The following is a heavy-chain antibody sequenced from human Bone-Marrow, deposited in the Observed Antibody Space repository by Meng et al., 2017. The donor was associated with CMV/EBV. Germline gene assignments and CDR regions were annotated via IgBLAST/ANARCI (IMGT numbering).Heavy chain of an antibody. CDR2: ISGSGGST. Sequence: GESLKISCAASGFTFRSYAMSWVRQAPGKGLEWVSAISGSGGSTYYADSVKGRFTISRENSKNTLYLQMNSLRAEDTAVYYCSGVVYDFWSAKYLGGAMDVWGQGTTVTVSS. J-gene: IGHJ6*01. V-gene: IGHV3-23*01. CDR1: GFTFRSYA. CDR3: SGVVYDFWSAKYLGGAMDV. D-gene: IGHD3-3*01.